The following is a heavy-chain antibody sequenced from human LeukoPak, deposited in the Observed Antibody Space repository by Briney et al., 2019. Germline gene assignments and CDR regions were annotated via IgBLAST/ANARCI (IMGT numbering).Heavy chain of an antibody. CDR3: ARVPGYSSPRVRFDP. V-gene: IGHV4-59*01. Sequence: SETLSVICTVSGGSISSYYWSWIRQPPGKGLEWIGYIYYSGSTNYNPSLKSRVTISVDTSKNQFSLKLSSVTAADTAVYYCARVPGYSSPRVRFDPWGQGTLVTVSS. CDR2: IYYSGST. CDR1: GGSISSYY. J-gene: IGHJ5*02. D-gene: IGHD6-13*01.